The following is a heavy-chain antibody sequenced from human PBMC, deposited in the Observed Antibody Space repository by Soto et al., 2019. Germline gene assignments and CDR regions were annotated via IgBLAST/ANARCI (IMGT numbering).Heavy chain of an antibody. CDR1: GGSISSYY. Sequence: SETLSLTCTVTGGSISSYYWSWIRQPPGKGLEWIGYIYYSGSTNYNPSLKSRVSISVDTSKSQFSLKLSSVTAADTAVYYCARDHAGFYYMDVWGKGTTVT. D-gene: IGHD3-10*01. J-gene: IGHJ6*03. CDR2: IYYSGST. V-gene: IGHV4-59*01. CDR3: ARDHAGFYYMDV.